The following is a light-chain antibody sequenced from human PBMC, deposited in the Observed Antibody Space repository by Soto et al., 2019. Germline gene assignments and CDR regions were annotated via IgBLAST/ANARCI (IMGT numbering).Light chain of an antibody. J-gene: IGKJ2*01. V-gene: IGKV1-5*03. Sequence: DIQMTQSPSTLSASVGDRVTITCRASQSVSSWLAWYQQKPGKAPKLLIYKASGLESGVPSRFSGSGSGTEFTLTISSLQPDDFATYYCQQYDTYPYTFGQGTKLEIK. CDR3: QQYDTYPYT. CDR1: QSVSSW. CDR2: KAS.